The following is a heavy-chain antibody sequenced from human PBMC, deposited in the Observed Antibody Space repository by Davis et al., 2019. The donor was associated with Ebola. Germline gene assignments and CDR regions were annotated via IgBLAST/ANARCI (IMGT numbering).Heavy chain of an antibody. CDR2: INSDGSST. CDR3: ARGIVGATYYYYGMDV. CDR1: GFTFSSYG. Sequence: GESLKISCAASGFTFSSYGMHWVRQAPGKGLVWVSRINSDGSSTSYADSVKGRFTISRDNAKNTLYLQMNSLRTEDTAVYYCARGIVGATYYYYGMDVWGQGTTVTVSS. V-gene: IGHV3-74*01. J-gene: IGHJ6*02. D-gene: IGHD1-26*01.